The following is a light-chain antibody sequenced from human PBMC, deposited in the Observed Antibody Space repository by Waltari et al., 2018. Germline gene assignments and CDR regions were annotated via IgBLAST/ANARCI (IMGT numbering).Light chain of an antibody. J-gene: IGKJ1*01. CDR3: QHYLRLPVT. V-gene: IGKV3-20*01. Sequence: EIVLTQSPGTLSLSPGERDTLSCKASQSVNRALAGYQQKPGQAPRLLIYGIFDRAAGTPYRFSGSGSGTDFSLTISRLEPEDFAVYYCQHYLRLPVTFGQGTRVEVK. CDR2: GIF. CDR1: QSVNRA.